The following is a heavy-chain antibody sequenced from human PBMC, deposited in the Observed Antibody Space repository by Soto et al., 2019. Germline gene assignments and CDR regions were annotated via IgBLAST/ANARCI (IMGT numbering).Heavy chain of an antibody. CDR2: SYYSGST. CDR1: GGSISSGGYY. V-gene: IGHV4-31*03. D-gene: IGHD2-15*01. J-gene: IGHJ4*02. Sequence: QVQLQESGPGLVKPSQTLSLTCTVSGGSISSGGYYWSWIRQHPGKGLEWIGYSYYSGSTYYNPSLKSRVTISVDTSKTQFSLKLSSVTAADTAVYYCAGDCSGGSCPFDYWGQGTLVTVSS. CDR3: AGDCSGGSCPFDY.